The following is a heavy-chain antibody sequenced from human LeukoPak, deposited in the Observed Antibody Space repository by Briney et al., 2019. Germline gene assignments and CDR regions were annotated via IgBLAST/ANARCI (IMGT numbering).Heavy chain of an antibody. CDR3: ARGKRLQGDFDS. CDR1: GFTFSNFA. J-gene: IGHJ4*01. V-gene: IGHV3-23*01. CDR2: ISGRGDST. Sequence: GGSLRLSCAASGFTFSNFAMTWVRQAPGKGLEWVSAISGRGDSTFYADSVKGRFSISRDNSKNMLYLQMSSLRAEDTAVYYCARGKRLQGDFDSWGHGTLVTVSS. D-gene: IGHD5-12*01.